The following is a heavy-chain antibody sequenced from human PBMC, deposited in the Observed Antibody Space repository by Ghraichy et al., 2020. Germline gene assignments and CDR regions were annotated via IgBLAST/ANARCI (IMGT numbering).Heavy chain of an antibody. CDR3: AKDSLGDYDNFDY. J-gene: IGHJ4*02. D-gene: IGHD4-17*01. CDR1: GLTFSSYA. CDR2: ITGSGGST. Sequence: GGSLRLSCVASGLTFSSYAMSWVRQAPGKGLEWVSGITGSGGSTYYADSVKGRFSISRDNSKKTLYLQMDSLRAEDTAVYYCAKDSLGDYDNFDYWGQGTLVTVSS. V-gene: IGHV3-23*01.